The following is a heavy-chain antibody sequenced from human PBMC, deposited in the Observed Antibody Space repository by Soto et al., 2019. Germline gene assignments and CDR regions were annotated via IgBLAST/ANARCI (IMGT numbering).Heavy chain of an antibody. CDR3: ASAMGGTRNALNI. V-gene: IGHV3-74*01. Sequence: EVQLVESGGGLVQPGGSLRLSCTASRFTFSTYWMHWVRQDPGKGLLWVSRINSDGSSTNYADSVKGRFTISRDNVKSTLWLQMNSLRAEDTAVYYCASAMGGTRNALNIWGQGTMVTVSS. CDR2: INSDGSST. J-gene: IGHJ3*02. CDR1: RFTFSTYW. D-gene: IGHD6-19*01.